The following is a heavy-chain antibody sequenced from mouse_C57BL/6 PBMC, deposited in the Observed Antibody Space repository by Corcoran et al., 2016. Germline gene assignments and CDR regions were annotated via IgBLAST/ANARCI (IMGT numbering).Heavy chain of an antibody. V-gene: IGHV3-6*01. CDR2: ISYDGSN. Sequence: DVQLQESGPGLVKPSQSLSLTCSVTGYSITSGYYWNWIRQFPGNKLEWMGYISYDGSNNYNPSLKNRISITRVTSKNQFFLKLNSVTTEDTATYYCARAYPAPYFDVWGTGTTVTVSS. CDR1: GYSITSGYY. J-gene: IGHJ1*03. CDR3: ARAYPAPYFDV.